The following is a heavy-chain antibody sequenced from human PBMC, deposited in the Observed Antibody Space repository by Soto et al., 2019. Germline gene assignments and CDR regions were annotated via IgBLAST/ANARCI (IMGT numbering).Heavy chain of an antibody. J-gene: IGHJ5*01. CDR2: IYPDDSDT. D-gene: IGHD5-18*01. V-gene: IGHV5-51*01. CDR1: GYTFRVLW. Sequence: PGESLKISCKASGYTFRVLWIGWVRQMPGKGLGWMGNIYPDDSDTLHSPSFDGRVNVFAGQSHNTADLQWDRLKALDTAIFYCVRQRGNSARLKIDSWGQGTPVTVSS. CDR3: VRQRGNSARLKIDS.